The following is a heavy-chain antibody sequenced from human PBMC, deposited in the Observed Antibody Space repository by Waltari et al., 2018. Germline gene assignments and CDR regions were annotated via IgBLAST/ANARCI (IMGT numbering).Heavy chain of an antibody. J-gene: IGHJ3*02. CDR3: ARDVNDILTGYYFFDI. Sequence: EVQLVESGGGLVKPGGSLRLSCAASGFTFSSYSMTWVRQAPGKGLEWVSSISSSSSYIYYADSVKGRFTISRDNAKNSLYLQMNSLRAEDTAVYYCARDVNDILTGYYFFDIWGQGTMVTVSS. CDR1: GFTFSSYS. V-gene: IGHV3-21*01. D-gene: IGHD3-9*01. CDR2: ISSSSSYI.